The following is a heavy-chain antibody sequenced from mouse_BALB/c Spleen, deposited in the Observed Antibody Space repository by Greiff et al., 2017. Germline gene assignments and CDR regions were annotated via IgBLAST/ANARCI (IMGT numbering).Heavy chain of an antibody. D-gene: IGHD2-4*01. CDR2: ISDGGSYT. J-gene: IGHJ3*01. Sequence: EVKLMESGGGLVKPGGSLKLSCAASGFTFSDYYMYWVRQTPEKRLEWVATISDGGSYTYYPDSVKGRFTISRDNAKNNLYLQMSSLKSEDTAMYYCARGGYGLRRWFAYWGQGTLVTVSA. V-gene: IGHV5-4*02. CDR1: GFTFSDYY. CDR3: ARGGYGLRRWFAY.